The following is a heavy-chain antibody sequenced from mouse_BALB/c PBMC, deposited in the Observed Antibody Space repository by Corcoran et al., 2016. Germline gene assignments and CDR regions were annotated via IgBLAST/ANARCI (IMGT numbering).Heavy chain of an antibody. CDR1: GYTFTNYG. CDR3: ARTLGDYAMDY. Sequence: QIQLVQSGPELKKPGETVKISCKASGYTFTNYGMNWGNQAPGKGLKWMGWINTYTGEPTYADDFKGRFAFSLETSASTAYLQINNLKNEDMATYFCARTLGDYAMDYWGQGISVTVSS. V-gene: IGHV9-1*02. J-gene: IGHJ4*01. CDR2: INTYTGEP. D-gene: IGHD3-1*01.